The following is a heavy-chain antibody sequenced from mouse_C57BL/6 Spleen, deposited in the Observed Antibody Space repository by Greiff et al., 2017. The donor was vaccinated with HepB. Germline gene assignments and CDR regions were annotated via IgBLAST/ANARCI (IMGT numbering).Heavy chain of an antibody. J-gene: IGHJ4*01. V-gene: IGHV1-80*01. Sequence: QVQLKQSGAELVKPGASVKISCKASGYAFSSYWMNWVKQRPGKGLEWIGQIYPGDGDTNYNGKFKGKATLTADKSSSTAYMQLSSLTSEDSAVYFCARGNAYYYAMDYWGQGTSVTVSS. CDR2: IYPGDGDT. CDR1: GYAFSSYW. CDR3: ARGNAYYYAMDY.